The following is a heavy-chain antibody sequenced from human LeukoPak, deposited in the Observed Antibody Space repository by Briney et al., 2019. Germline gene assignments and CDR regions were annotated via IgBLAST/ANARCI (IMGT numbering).Heavy chain of an antibody. CDR1: GYTFTGYY. J-gene: IGHJ1*01. CDR2: INPNSGGT. D-gene: IGHD6-13*01. V-gene: IGHV1-2*02. CDR3: ARDSGLGSNWDEFFQH. Sequence: GASVKVSCKASGYTFTGYYMHWVRQAPGQGLEWMGWINPNSGGTNYAQKFQGRVTMTRDPSITTVYMELSSLRSDDTAVYYCARDSGLGSNWDEFFQHWGQGALVTVSS.